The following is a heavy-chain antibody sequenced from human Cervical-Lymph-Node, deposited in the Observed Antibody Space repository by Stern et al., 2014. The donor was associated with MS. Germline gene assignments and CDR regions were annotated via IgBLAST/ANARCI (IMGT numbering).Heavy chain of an antibody. J-gene: IGHJ6*02. V-gene: IGHV1-2*06. Sequence: QVQLMQSGAEVKKPGASVKVACKTSGYKFTGYYMHWVRQAPGQGLEWMGRISPNRGGTNYAQKFQGRVTMTRDTSTSTAYMELTRLTSDDTAIYYCAREGGDTIVVLAATYGMNVWGQGTTVTVSS. D-gene: IGHD2-15*01. CDR2: ISPNRGGT. CDR1: GYKFTGYY. CDR3: AREGGDTIVVLAATYGMNV.